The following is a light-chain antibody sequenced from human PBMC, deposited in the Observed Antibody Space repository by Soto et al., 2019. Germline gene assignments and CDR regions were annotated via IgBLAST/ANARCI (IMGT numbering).Light chain of an antibody. CDR1: QGIVRW. J-gene: IGKJ1*01. CDR3: QQYSSYSET. V-gene: IGKV1-5*01. CDR2: DAS. Sequence: DIQITQSPSTLSASVGDRVTITCRASQGIVRWLAWYQQKPGKPPKLLIYDASSLESGVPSRFRGSGSGTECTLPISRLQTDDFATYYCQQYSSYSETFGQGTKVDIK.